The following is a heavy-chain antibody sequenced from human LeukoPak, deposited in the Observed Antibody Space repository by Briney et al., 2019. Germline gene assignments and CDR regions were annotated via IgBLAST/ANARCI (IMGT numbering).Heavy chain of an antibody. D-gene: IGHD2-15*01. CDR2: INPNSGGT. CDR1: GYTFTGYY. V-gene: IGHV1-2*02. J-gene: IGHJ5*02. Sequence: GASVKVSCKASGYTFTGYYMHWVRQAPGQGLEWMGWINPNSGGTNYAQKFQGRVTMTRDTSISTAYMELSRLRSDDTAVYYCAREKWTLGYCSGGSCYGGSRWFDPWGQGTLVTVSS. CDR3: AREKWTLGYCSGGSCYGGSRWFDP.